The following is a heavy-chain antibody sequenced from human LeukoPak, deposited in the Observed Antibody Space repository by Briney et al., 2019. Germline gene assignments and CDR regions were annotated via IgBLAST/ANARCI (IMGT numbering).Heavy chain of an antibody. CDR2: ISYDGTNE. CDR3: ARGRSPDYWYFDL. CDR1: EFAFDDYA. V-gene: IGHV3-30-3*01. Sequence: PGGSLRLSCAASEFAFDDYAMHWVRQAPGKGLEWVALISYDGTNEYYADSVKGRFTISRDNPKNTLYVQMNSLRTEDTAVYHCARGRSPDYWYFDLWGRGTLVTVSS. J-gene: IGHJ2*01.